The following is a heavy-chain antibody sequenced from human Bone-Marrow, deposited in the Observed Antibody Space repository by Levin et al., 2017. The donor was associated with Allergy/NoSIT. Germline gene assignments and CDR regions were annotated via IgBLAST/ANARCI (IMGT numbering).Heavy chain of an antibody. Sequence: PGGSLRLSCAVFGFMFHRQTMIWVRQAPGEGPEWISSISSDGKYAYYADSVKGRCTVSRDNAKNSLYLQMDRLTIEDTAVYYCATPIVMLGSDMKRDYWGQGTLVTVSS. CDR2: ISSDGKYA. CDR3: ATPIVMLGSDMKRDY. D-gene: IGHD2-21*01. CDR1: GFMFHRQT. V-gene: IGHV3-21*06. J-gene: IGHJ4*02.